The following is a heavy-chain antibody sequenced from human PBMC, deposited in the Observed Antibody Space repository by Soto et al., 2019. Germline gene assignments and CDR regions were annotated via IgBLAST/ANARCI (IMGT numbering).Heavy chain of an antibody. J-gene: IGHJ4*02. CDR3: GRYFHTYSGPLI. CDR1: DYFISSGYF. CDR2: VYHTGST. V-gene: IGHV4-38-2*01. Sequence: PSETLSLTCVVSDYFISSGYFWAWIRQPPGKGLEWIGTVYHTGSTYYSPSLKGRVTISVDTSKNLFSLNLSSVTSADTAVYYCGRYFHTYSGPLIWGQGILVTVSS. D-gene: IGHD5-12*01.